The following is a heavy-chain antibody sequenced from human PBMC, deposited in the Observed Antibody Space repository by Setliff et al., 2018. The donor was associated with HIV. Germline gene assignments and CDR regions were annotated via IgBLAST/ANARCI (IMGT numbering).Heavy chain of an antibody. V-gene: IGHV4-59*11. J-gene: IGHJ2*01. CDR1: GGSISSHY. D-gene: IGHD6-6*01. CDR3: ARKEVIGPRRLYYSLDL. Sequence: PSETLSLTCTVSGGSISSHYWSWIRQTPGKGLEWIGYVYSNGNTDYNPSFKSRVTISVDTSKNQFSLKLPSVTAADTAVYYCARKEVIGPRRLYYSLDLWGRGTLVTVSS. CDR2: VYSNGNT.